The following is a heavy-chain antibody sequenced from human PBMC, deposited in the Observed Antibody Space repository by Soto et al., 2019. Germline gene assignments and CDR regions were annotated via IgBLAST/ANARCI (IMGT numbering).Heavy chain of an antibody. CDR3: ASTAAGTKY. CDR1: GGSVSTSRYY. D-gene: IGHD6-13*01. V-gene: IGHV4-39*01. CDR2: IHYSGST. J-gene: IGHJ4*02. Sequence: PSETLSLTCTVSGGSVSTSRYYWGWIRQPPGKGLEWIGVIHYSGSTYYNPSLKSRVTISADTTKSQFSLKLNSVTAADTAVYYCASTAAGTKYWGQGTLVTVSS.